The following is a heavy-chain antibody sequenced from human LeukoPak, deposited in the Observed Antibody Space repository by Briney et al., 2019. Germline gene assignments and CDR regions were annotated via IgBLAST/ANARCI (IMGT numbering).Heavy chain of an antibody. J-gene: IGHJ5*02. CDR2: IYPGDSET. D-gene: IGHD2-15*01. V-gene: IGHV5-51*01. CDR3: ARAAFCSGGSCYSGSWFDP. Sequence: GESLKISCKGSGYSFTNYWIAWVRQTPGKGLEWMGIIYPGDSETRYSPSFRGQVTISDDTSISTDYLQWSSLKASDTAMYYCARAAFCSGGSCYSGSWFDPWGQGTLVTVSS. CDR1: GYSFTNYW.